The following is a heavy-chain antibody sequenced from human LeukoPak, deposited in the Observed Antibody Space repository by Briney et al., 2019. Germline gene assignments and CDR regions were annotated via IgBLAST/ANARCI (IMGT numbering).Heavy chain of an antibody. V-gene: IGHV3-23*01. D-gene: IGHD6-19*01. CDR2: ISGSGGST. CDR3: AAGYSSGWYPIDY. CDR1: GFTFSSYA. J-gene: IGHJ4*02. Sequence: PGGSLRLSCAASGFTFSSYAMSWVRQAPGKGLEWVSAISGSGGSTYYADSVKGRFTTSRDNSKNTLYLQMNSLRAEDTAVYYCAAGYSSGWYPIDYWGQGTLVTVSS.